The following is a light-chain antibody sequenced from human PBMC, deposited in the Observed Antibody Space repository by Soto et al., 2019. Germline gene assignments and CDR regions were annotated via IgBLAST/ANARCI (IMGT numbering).Light chain of an antibody. J-gene: IGLJ3*02. CDR3: QTWDTGIWV. Sequence: QPVLTQSPSASASLGASVKFTCTLSSGHSNYAIAWHQQQPEKGPRYLMNVNSDGSHSKGDGIPDRFSGSSSGAERYLIISSLQSDDEADYYCQTWDTGIWVFGGGTKLTVL. V-gene: IGLV4-69*01. CDR2: VNSDGSH. CDR1: SGHSNYA.